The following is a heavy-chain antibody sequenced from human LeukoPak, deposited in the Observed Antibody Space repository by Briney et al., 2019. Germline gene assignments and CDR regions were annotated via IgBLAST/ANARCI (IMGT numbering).Heavy chain of an antibody. V-gene: IGHV1-8*01. J-gene: IGHJ6*02. Sequence: ASVTVSYKASGYTFTIYDIHWVRQATGQGLEWMGWMNPNSGNTGYAQKFQGRVTMTRNTSISTAYMELSSLRSEDTAVYYCARVGQGDYYYYGMDVWGQGTTVTVSS. CDR3: ARVGQGDYYYYGMDV. D-gene: IGHD3-16*01. CDR2: MNPNSGNT. CDR1: GYTFTIYD.